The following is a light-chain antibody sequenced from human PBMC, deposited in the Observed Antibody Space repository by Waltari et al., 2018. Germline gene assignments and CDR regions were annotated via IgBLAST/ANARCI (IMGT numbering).Light chain of an antibody. CDR3: QQRSNWPWT. V-gene: IGKV3-11*01. J-gene: IGKJ1*01. Sequence: EIVLTQSPATLSLSPGERATLSCRASQSVSSYLAWYQQKPGQAPRLLIYDASNRATGIPARFSGSGSGTDFTLTISSLEPEEFAVYYCQQRSNWPWTLGQGTKVEIK. CDR1: QSVSSY. CDR2: DAS.